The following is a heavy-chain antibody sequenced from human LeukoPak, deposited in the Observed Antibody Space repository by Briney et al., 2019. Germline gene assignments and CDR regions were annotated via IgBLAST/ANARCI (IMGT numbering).Heavy chain of an antibody. CDR2: IYHSGST. D-gene: IGHD3-3*01. J-gene: IGHJ4*02. CDR1: GYSISSGYY. Sequence: SETLSLTCAVSGYSISSGYYWGWIRPPPGKGLEWIGSIYHSGSTYYNPSLKSRVTISVDTSKNQFSLKLSSVTAEDTAVYYCARHEYDFWSGPFDYWGQGTLVTVSS. CDR3: ARHEYDFWSGPFDY. V-gene: IGHV4-38-2*01.